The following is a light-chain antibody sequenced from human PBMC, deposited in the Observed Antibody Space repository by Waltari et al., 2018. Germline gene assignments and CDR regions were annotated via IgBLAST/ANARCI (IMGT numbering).Light chain of an antibody. CDR2: DAS. V-gene: IGKV3-20*01. Sequence: EIVLTQSPGTLSLSPGESATLSCRASQSFTSYLAWYQHRPGQAPRLLIYDASARAAGVADRFSGSGAGTDFSLTISRLEPEDFAVYYCQHYVSLPVTFGQGTRVEIK. CDR1: QSFTSY. J-gene: IGKJ1*01. CDR3: QHYVSLPVT.